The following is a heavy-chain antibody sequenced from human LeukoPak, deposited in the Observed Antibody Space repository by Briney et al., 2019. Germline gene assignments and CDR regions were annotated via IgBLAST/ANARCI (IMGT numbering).Heavy chain of an antibody. Sequence: SETLSLTCTVSGYSISSGYYWGWIRPPPGKGLEWIGSIYHSGSTYYNPSLKSRVTISVDTSKNQFSLKLSSVTAADTAVYYCARVSGSSSWSDYFDYWGQGTLVTVSS. CDR2: IYHSGST. V-gene: IGHV4-38-2*02. D-gene: IGHD6-13*01. CDR3: ARVSGSSSWSDYFDY. J-gene: IGHJ4*02. CDR1: GYSISSGYY.